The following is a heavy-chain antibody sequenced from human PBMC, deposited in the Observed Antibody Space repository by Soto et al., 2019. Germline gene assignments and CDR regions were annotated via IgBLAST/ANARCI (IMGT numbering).Heavy chain of an antibody. D-gene: IGHD3-9*01. CDR1: GYSFTSYW. CDR2: IYPGDSDT. CDR3: ARQMSSRYFDWLLFYAFNI. J-gene: IGHJ3*02. Sequence: PGESLKISCKASGYSFTSYWIGWVRQMPGKGLEWMGIIYPGDSDTRYSPSFQGQVSISADKSTSTVYLQWSSLKASDTAMYYCARQMSSRYFDWLLFYAFNIWGQGTMVTVSS. V-gene: IGHV5-51*01.